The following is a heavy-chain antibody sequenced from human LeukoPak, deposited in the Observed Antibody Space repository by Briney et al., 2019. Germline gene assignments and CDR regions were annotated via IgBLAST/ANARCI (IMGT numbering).Heavy chain of an antibody. CDR1: GFTFDDYA. J-gene: IGHJ6*04. Sequence: GGSLRLSCAASGFTFDDYAMHWVRQTPGKGLDWVSSISSSSGYIYYADSVKGRSTISRDNAKNSLYLQMNSLRAEDTAVYYCARLGLWSYDYARGWGKGTTVTVSS. D-gene: IGHD3-16*01. CDR2: ISSSSGYI. V-gene: IGHV3-21*01. CDR3: ARLGLWSYDYARG.